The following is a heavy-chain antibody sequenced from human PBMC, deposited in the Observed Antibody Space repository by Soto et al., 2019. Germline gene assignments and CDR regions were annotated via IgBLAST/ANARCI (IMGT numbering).Heavy chain of an antibody. CDR3: ARESKYDTSGYPPWFAP. Sequence: QVQLQESGPGLVKPSQTLSLTCTVSVASISSDGYYWSWIRQHPGEGLEWIGYIYYSGSTSYNPSLKSRVTISVDTSKNQFSLKLSSVTDADTAVYYCARESKYDTSGYPPWFAPWGQGTLVTVSS. D-gene: IGHD3-22*01. CDR2: IYYSGST. CDR1: VASISSDGYY. J-gene: IGHJ5*02. V-gene: IGHV4-31*03.